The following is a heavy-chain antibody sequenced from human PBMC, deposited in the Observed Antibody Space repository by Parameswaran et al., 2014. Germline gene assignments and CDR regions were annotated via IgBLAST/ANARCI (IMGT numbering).Heavy chain of an antibody. D-gene: IGHD3-10*01. CDR3: ARDPHGVYYYGMDV. CDR2: INPSGGST. J-gene: IGHJ6*02. V-gene: IGHV1-46*01. Sequence: VRQAPGQGLEWMGIINPSGGSTSYAQKFQGRVTMTRDTSTSTVYMELSSLRSEDTAVYYCARDPHGVYYYGMDVWGQGTTVTVSS.